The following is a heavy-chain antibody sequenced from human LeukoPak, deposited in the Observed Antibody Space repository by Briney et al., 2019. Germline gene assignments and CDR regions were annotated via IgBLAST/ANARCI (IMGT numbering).Heavy chain of an antibody. D-gene: IGHD2-2*02. CDR3: ARGHDRYCSSTSCYKGSDYYYGMDV. J-gene: IGHJ6*02. V-gene: IGHV4-34*01. CDR2: INHSGSN. Sequence: SETLSPTCAVYGVSFSGYYWSWIRQPPGKGLEWIAEINHSGSNNYNPSLKSRVTISVNTSKNHFFLKQSSMTAADTAVYYCARGHDRYCSSTSCYKGSDYYYGMDVWGQGTTVTVSS. CDR1: GVSFSGYY.